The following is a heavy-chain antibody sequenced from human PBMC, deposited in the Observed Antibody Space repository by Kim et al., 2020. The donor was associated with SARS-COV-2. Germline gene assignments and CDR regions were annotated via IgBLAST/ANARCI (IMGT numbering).Heavy chain of an antibody. J-gene: IGHJ4*02. D-gene: IGHD3-16*02. V-gene: IGHV4-34*01. CDR2: IYHSGIT. Sequence: SETLSLTCAVHGASFSAFYWTWFRQSPEKGLEWIGDIYHSGITNYNPSLKSRLTMSVDTSKNQFSLKLTSMSAADTAVYYCARGRVSADLSGFDSWGQGTLVTVSS. CDR3: ARGRVSADLSGFDS. CDR1: GASFSAFY.